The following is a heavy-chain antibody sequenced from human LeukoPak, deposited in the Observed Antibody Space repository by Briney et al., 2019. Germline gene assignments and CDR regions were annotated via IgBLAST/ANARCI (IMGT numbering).Heavy chain of an antibody. V-gene: IGHV1-2*06. J-gene: IGHJ5*02. CDR3: ARVGITMVRGVGNWFDP. Sequence: ASVKVSCKASGYTFTGYYMHWVRQAPGQGLEWIGRINPNSGGTNYAQKFQGRVTMTRDTSISTAYMELSRLRSDDTAVYYCARVGITMVRGVGNWFDPWGQGTLVTVSS. CDR1: GYTFTGYY. D-gene: IGHD3-10*01. CDR2: INPNSGGT.